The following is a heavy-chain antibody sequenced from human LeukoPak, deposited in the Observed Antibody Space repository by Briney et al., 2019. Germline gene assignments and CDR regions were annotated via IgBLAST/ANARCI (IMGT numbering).Heavy chain of an antibody. D-gene: IGHD3-22*01. CDR1: GGSISSSSYY. Sequence: SETLSLTCTVSGGSISSSSYYWGWIRQPPGKGLEWIGSIYYSGSTYYNPSLKSRVTISVDTSKNQFSLKLSSVTAADTAVYYCARSYYDSSGYYRPYAFDIWGQGTMVTVSS. J-gene: IGHJ3*02. V-gene: IGHV4-39*07. CDR3: ARSYYDSSGYYRPYAFDI. CDR2: IYYSGST.